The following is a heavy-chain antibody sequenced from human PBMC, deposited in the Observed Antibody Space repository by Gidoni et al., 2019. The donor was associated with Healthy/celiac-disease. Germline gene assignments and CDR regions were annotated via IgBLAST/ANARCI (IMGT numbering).Heavy chain of an antibody. CDR2: IWYDGSNK. CDR3: ARVWGDSDAFDI. V-gene: IGHV3-33*01. Sequence: QVQLLESGGGGVQPGRSLRLSCAESGSTFSSDGMHRVLQDQGKGLEWVEVIWYDGSNKYYADSVKGRFNISRDNSKNTLYLQMNSLRAEDTAVYYCARVWGDSDAFDIWGQGTMVTVSS. J-gene: IGHJ3*02. D-gene: IGHD2-21*02. CDR1: GSTFSSDG.